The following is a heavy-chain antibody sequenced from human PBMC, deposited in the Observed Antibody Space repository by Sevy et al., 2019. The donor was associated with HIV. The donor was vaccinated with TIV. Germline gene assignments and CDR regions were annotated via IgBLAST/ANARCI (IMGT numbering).Heavy chain of an antibody. CDR3: AKDQGDYVSWTFRDY. D-gene: IGHD3-16*02. V-gene: IGHV3-23*01. CDR1: GFTFSIYA. CDR2: LSGSGGST. J-gene: IGHJ4*02. Sequence: GGSLRLSCAASGFTFSIYAMSWVRQAPGKGLEWVSGLSGSGGSTYYADSVKGRFTISRDNSKNTLYLQMNSLRAEDTAVYYCAKDQGDYVSWTFRDYWGQGTLVTVSS.